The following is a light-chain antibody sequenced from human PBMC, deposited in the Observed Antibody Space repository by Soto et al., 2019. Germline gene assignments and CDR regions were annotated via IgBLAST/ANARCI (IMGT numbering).Light chain of an antibody. Sequence: DIQMTQSPSSLSASVGDRVTITCRASQNIRSYLNWYQQTPGKAPKLLIYAAYSLQSGVPSRFSGSGSGKEFSLTISSLQPEDFATYSFQQSSSTPYTFGQGAKLEIK. J-gene: IGKJ2*01. CDR3: QQSSSTPYT. CDR1: QNIRSY. CDR2: AAY. V-gene: IGKV1-39*01.